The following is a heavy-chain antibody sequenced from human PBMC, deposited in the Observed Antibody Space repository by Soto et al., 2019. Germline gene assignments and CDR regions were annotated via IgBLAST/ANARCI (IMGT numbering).Heavy chain of an antibody. Sequence: SETLSLTCTVSGGSISSSYWSWIRQPPGKGLEWLAYIYDDGSANYNPSLKSRATISLDMSKNQFSLKLTPVTAADTAVYYCARDKYCSGGSCRKNWFDPWGQGTLVTVSS. J-gene: IGHJ5*02. V-gene: IGHV4-59*01. CDR2: IYDDGSA. CDR1: GGSISSSY. CDR3: ARDKYCSGGSCRKNWFDP. D-gene: IGHD2-15*01.